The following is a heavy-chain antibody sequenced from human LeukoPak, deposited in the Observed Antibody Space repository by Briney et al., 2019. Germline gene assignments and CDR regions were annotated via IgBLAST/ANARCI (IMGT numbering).Heavy chain of an antibody. J-gene: IGHJ4*02. V-gene: IGHV4-59*01. CDR2: IYYSGST. CDR1: GGSISSYY. CDR3: ARHGDLVDY. D-gene: IGHD3-3*01. Sequence: SETLSLTCTVSGGSISSYYWSWIRQPPGKGLEWIGYIYYSGSTNFNPSLKSRVTISVDTSKNQFSLKLSSVTAADTAVYYCARHGDLVDYWGQGTLVTVSS.